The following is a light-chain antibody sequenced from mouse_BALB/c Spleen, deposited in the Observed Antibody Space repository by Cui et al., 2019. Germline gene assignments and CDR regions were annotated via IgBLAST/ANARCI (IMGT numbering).Light chain of an antibody. V-gene: IGKV4-68*01. CDR2: LTS. Sequence: QIVLTQYPALMSVSPGEKVTMTCSASSSVSYMYWYQQKPRSSPKPWIYLTSNLASGVPARFSGSGSGTSYSLTISSMEAEDAATYYCQQWSSNPPTFGAGTKLELK. J-gene: IGKJ5*01. CDR3: QQWSSNPPT. CDR1: SSVSY.